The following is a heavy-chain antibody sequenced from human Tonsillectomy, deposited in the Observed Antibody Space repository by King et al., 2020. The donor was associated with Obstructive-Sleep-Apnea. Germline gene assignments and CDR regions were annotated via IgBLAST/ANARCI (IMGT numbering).Heavy chain of an antibody. CDR2: ISASGGST. J-gene: IGHJ4*02. CDR1: GFTFTNYA. Sequence: VQLVESGGGLVQPGGSLRLSCAASGFTFTNYAMSWVRQAPGKGLEWVSGISASGGSTYYADSVKGRFTISRDTSKNTLYLQMNSLRAEDTAIYYCAKDPPPPLVRGDLGFDCGGQGTLVTVS. D-gene: IGHD3-10*01. V-gene: IGHV3-23*04. CDR3: AKDPPPPLVRGDLGFDC.